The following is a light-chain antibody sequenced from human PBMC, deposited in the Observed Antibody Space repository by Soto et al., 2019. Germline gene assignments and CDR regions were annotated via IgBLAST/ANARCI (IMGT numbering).Light chain of an antibody. Sequence: EIVLTQSPDTLSFSPGDRATLSCRASQSLSSSYLAWYQQKPGQAPRLLIYGASSRATGIPDRFSGSGSGTDSTLTISRLDPEDFAVYYCQQYGSSLALTFGGGTKVEIE. V-gene: IGKV3-20*01. CDR2: GAS. J-gene: IGKJ4*01. CDR1: QSLSSSY. CDR3: QQYGSSLALT.